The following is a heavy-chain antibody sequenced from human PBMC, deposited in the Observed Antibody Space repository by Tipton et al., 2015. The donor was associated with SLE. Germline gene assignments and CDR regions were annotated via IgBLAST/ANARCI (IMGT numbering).Heavy chain of an antibody. CDR1: GGSISDGAYY. J-gene: IGHJ2*01. CDR3: ARQAPNWGPTDWYFDV. V-gene: IGHV4-30-4*08. CDR2: IYYTGAT. D-gene: IGHD7-27*01. Sequence: TLSLTCSVSGGSISDGAYYWSWIRQHPGKGLEWIGYIYYTGATYFNPSLKSRVTMSMDMSKNQFFLKLTSVTAADTAVYFCARQAPNWGPTDWYFDVWGRGTLVTVSS.